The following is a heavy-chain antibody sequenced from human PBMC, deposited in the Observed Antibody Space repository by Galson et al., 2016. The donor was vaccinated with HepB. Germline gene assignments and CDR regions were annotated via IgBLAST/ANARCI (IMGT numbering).Heavy chain of an antibody. CDR1: GGSISSAGYY. CDR3: ARGGDYGPTDV. Sequence: TLSLTCAVSGGSISSAGYYWNWIRQHPGKGLEWIAYIYYSGSTHYNPSLKSRVTISADTPKNQFSLKLSSVTAADTAVYYCARGGDYGPTDVWGQGTTVTV. D-gene: IGHD4/OR15-4a*01. J-gene: IGHJ6*02. CDR2: IYYSGST. V-gene: IGHV4-31*11.